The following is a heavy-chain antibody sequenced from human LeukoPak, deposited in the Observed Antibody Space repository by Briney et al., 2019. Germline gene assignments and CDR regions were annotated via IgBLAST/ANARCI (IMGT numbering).Heavy chain of an antibody. J-gene: IGHJ4*02. Sequence: ASVKVSCKASGYTFTSYGISWVRQAPGQGLEWMGWISAYNGNTNYAQKLQGRVTMTTDTSTSTAYMELRSLRSDDTAVYYCAGDGPIQPQYYFDYWGQGTLVTVSS. V-gene: IGHV1-18*04. D-gene: IGHD5-18*01. CDR3: AGDGPIQPQYYFDY. CDR1: GYTFTSYG. CDR2: ISAYNGNT.